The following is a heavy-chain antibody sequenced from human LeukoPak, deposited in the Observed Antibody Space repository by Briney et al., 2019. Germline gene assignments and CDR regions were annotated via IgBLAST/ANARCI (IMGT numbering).Heavy chain of an antibody. V-gene: IGHV3-13*01. CDR2: IGTAGDT. D-gene: IGHD3-22*01. J-gene: IGHJ4*02. CDR1: GFTFSSYD. CDR3: ARGAKWDYYDSSGYFYFDY. Sequence: GGSLRLSCVASGFTFSSYDMHWVRQATGKGLEWASAIGTAGDTYYPGSVKGRFTISRENAKNSLYLQMNSLRAGDTAVYYCARGAKWDYYDSSGYFYFDYWGQGTLVTVSS.